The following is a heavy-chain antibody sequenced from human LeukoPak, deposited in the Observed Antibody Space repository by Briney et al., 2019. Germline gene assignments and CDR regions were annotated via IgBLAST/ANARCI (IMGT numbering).Heavy chain of an antibody. Sequence: GGSLRLSCAASGFTFSSYAMSWVRQAPGKGLEWVSAISGSGGSTYYADSVKGRFTISRDNSKNTLYLQMNSLRAEDTAVNYCAKQVAGTSLFDYWGQGTLVTVSS. V-gene: IGHV3-23*01. CDR1: GFTFSSYA. CDR3: AKQVAGTSLFDY. D-gene: IGHD6-19*01. CDR2: ISGSGGST. J-gene: IGHJ4*02.